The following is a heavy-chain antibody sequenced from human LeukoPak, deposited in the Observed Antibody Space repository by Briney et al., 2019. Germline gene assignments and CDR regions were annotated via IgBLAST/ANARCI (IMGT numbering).Heavy chain of an antibody. Sequence: GGSLRLSCAASGFTFSSYGMHWVRQAPGKGLEWVAFIRYDGSNKYYADSVKGRFTISRDNSKNTLYLQMNSLRAEDTAVYYCAKDLGTSVPIDYWGQGTLVTVSS. CDR1: GFTFSSYG. D-gene: IGHD2-2*01. V-gene: IGHV3-30*02. CDR2: IRYDGSNK. J-gene: IGHJ4*02. CDR3: AKDLGTSVPIDY.